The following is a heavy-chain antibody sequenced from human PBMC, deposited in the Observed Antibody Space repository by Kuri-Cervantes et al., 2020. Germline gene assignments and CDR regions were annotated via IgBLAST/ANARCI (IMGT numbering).Heavy chain of an antibody. J-gene: IGHJ4*02. Sequence: SVKVSCKASGGTFSSYAISWVRQAPGQGLEWMGGTIPIFGTANYAQKFQGRVTITADESTSTAYMELSSLRSEGTAVYYCASGVGSPTYFDYWGQGTLVTVSS. CDR1: GGTFSSYA. CDR3: ASGVGSPTYFDY. D-gene: IGHD3-3*01. CDR2: TIPIFGTA. V-gene: IGHV1-69*13.